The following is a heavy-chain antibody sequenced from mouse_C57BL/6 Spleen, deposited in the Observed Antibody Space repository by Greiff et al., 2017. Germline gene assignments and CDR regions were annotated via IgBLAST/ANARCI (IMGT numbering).Heavy chain of an antibody. CDR3: TRRGVGNYYFDY. D-gene: IGHD2-1*01. CDR1: GYTFTDYE. Sequence: QVQLKESGAELVRPGASVTLSCKASGYTFTDYEMHWVKQTPVHGLEWIGAIDPETGGTASNQKFKGKAILTADQSSSTAYMELRSLTSDDSAVYYCTRRGVGNYYFDYWGQGTTLTVS. V-gene: IGHV1-15*01. J-gene: IGHJ2*01. CDR2: IDPETGGT.